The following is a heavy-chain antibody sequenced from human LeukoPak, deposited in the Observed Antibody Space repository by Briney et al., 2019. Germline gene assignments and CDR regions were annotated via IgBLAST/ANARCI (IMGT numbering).Heavy chain of an antibody. D-gene: IGHD6-19*01. CDR3: ARLAPGAVAGRYYFDY. CDR2: ISPTGGST. Sequence: ASVKVSCKTSGYTFTGYYMHWVRQAPGQGPEWMGLISPTGGSTAYAQKFQGRVTLTRDMSTSTDYLELSSLRSEDTAVYYCARLAPGAVAGRYYFDYWGQGTLVTVSS. J-gene: IGHJ4*02. CDR1: GYTFTGYY. V-gene: IGHV1-46*01.